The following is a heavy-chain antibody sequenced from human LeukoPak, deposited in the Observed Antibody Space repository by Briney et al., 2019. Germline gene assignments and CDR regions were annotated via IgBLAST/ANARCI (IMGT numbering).Heavy chain of an antibody. CDR1: GGSISSSTYY. J-gene: IGHJ4*02. Sequence: SETLSLTCTVSGGSISSSTYYWGWIRQPPWKGLEWIGSIYSSGTTYYNPSLESRVTISVDTSKNQFSLKLSSVTAADTAVYYCARRYGYDTDYWGQGTLVTVSS. D-gene: IGHD3-22*01. V-gene: IGHV4-39*01. CDR3: ARRYGYDTDY. CDR2: IYSSGTT.